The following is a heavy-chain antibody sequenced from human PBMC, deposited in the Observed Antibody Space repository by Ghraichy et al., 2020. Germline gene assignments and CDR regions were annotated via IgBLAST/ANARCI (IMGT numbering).Heavy chain of an antibody. Sequence: SETLSLTCTVSGASIRSYYWSWIRQPAGKGLEWIGRIYTSGSINYNPSLKSRVTMSLDTSKNQFSLKLTSVTAADTAVYYCASTYYDSWSGSSGYTMDVWGQGTAVVVSS. D-gene: IGHD3-3*01. J-gene: IGHJ6*02. V-gene: IGHV4-4*07. CDR1: GASIRSYY. CDR3: ASTYYDSWSGSSGYTMDV. CDR2: IYTSGSI.